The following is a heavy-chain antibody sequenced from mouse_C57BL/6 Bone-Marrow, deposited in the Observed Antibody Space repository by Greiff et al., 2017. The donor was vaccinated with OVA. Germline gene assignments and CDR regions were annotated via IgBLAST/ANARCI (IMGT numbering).Heavy chain of an antibody. CDR3: ARHNYYGSSYDAMDY. CDR1: GFSLTSYG. J-gene: IGHJ4*01. CDR2: IWSDGST. Sequence: VQLQQSGPGLVAPSQSLSITCTVSGFSLTSYGVHCVRQPPGKGLEWLVVIWSDGSTTYNSALKSRLSISKDNSKSQVFLKMNSLQTDDTAMYYCARHNYYGSSYDAMDYWGQGTSVTVSS. V-gene: IGHV2-6-1*01. D-gene: IGHD1-1*01.